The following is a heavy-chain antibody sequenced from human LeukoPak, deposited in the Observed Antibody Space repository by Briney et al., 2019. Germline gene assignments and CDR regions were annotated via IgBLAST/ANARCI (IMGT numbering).Heavy chain of an antibody. J-gene: IGHJ5*02. D-gene: IGHD6-13*01. V-gene: IGHV4-39*07. CDR2: IYYSGST. CDR3: ARGYELRIAAVCWFDP. Sequence: PETLSLTCTVSGGSISSSSYYWGWIRQPPGKGLEWIGSIYYSGSTYYNPSLKSRVTISVDTSKNQFSLKLSSVTAADTAVYYCARGYELRIAAVCWFDPWGQGTLVTVSS. CDR1: GGSISSSSYY.